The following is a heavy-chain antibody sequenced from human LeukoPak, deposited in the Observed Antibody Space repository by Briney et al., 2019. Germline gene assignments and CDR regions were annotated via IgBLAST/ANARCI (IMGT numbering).Heavy chain of an antibody. J-gene: IGHJ5*02. Sequence: GGSLRLSCAASGFTLSNYWMHWVRQAPGKGLVWASRINSDGINTSYADSVKGRFTISRDNAKNTLNLQMNSLRAEDTAVCYCARDLGQYYDTSDNWFDPWGQGTLVTVSS. D-gene: IGHD3-22*01. CDR3: ARDLGQYYDTSDNWFDP. CDR2: INSDGINT. V-gene: IGHV3-74*01. CDR1: GFTLSNYW.